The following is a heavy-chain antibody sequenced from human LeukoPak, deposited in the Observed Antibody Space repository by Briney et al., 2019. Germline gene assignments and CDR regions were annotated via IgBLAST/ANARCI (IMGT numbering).Heavy chain of an antibody. V-gene: IGHV3-48*04. CDR3: KIFGVVSASDY. CDR1: GFTFSSYS. J-gene: IGHJ4*02. Sequence: QTGGSLRLSCAASGFTFSSYSMNWVRQAPGKGLEWVSYITSSSDSIYYADSVKGRFTMSRDNAKSSLYLQMNSLGAEDTAVYYCKIFGVVSASDYWGQGTLVTVSS. D-gene: IGHD3-3*01. CDR2: ITSSSDSI.